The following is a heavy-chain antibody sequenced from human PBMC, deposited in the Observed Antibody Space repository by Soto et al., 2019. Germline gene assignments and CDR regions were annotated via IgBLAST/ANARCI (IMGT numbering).Heavy chain of an antibody. CDR1: GGSISSGDYY. CDR3: AGVPPWSTTVIPGPFGL. Sequence: QVQLQESGPGLVEPSQTLSLTCTVSGGSISSGDYYWSWIRQPPGKALEWIGYIYYSGSNYYNPSLMSRVTISVDTSKNQFPRKLSSVTAADPAVYYCAGVPPWSTTVIPGPFGLWGQGTMGTVSS. J-gene: IGHJ3*01. CDR2: IYYSGSN. V-gene: IGHV4-30-4*01. D-gene: IGHD4-17*01.